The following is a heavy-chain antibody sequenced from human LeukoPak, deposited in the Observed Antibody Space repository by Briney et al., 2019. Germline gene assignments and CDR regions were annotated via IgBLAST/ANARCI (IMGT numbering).Heavy chain of an antibody. J-gene: IGHJ1*01. D-gene: IGHD6-6*01. CDR3: VTERGCFVSSNGAEYFQH. CDR2: ISSSSSYI. Sequence: GGSLRLSCAASGCTFSSYSMNWVRQAPGKGLEWVSSISSSSSYIYYADSVKGRFTISRDNAKNSLYLQMNSLRAEDTAVYYCVTERGCFVSSNGAEYFQHWGQGTLVTVSS. V-gene: IGHV3-21*01. CDR1: GCTFSSYS.